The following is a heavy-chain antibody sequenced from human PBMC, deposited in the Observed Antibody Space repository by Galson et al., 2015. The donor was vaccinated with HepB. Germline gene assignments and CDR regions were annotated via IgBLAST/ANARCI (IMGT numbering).Heavy chain of an antibody. CDR1: GFTFSSYG. V-gene: IGHV3-30*18. D-gene: IGHD3-3*01. CDR2: ISYDGSNK. J-gene: IGHJ4*02. CDR3: AKDEGGVLRFLDPIDY. Sequence: SLRLSCAASGFTFSSYGMHWVRQAPGKGLEWVAVISYDGSNKYYADSVKGRFTISRDNSKNTLYLQMNSLRAEDTAVYYCAKDEGGVLRFLDPIDYWGQGTLVTVSS.